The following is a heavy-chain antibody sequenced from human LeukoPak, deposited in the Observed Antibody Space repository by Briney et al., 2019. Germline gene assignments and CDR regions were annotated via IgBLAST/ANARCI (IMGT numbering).Heavy chain of an antibody. D-gene: IGHD6-13*01. CDR1: GFTFSMSS. J-gene: IGHJ4*02. CDR2: ISFDGANK. V-gene: IGHV3-30*04. Sequence: GGSLRLSCATSGFTFSMSSMHWVRLAPGKGLEWLAGISFDGANKFSGDSVKGRFSISRDNSKNTLYLQMNSLGLDDTAVYFCARGRAGIAASGFDYWGQGTLVTVSS. CDR3: ARGRAGIAASGFDY.